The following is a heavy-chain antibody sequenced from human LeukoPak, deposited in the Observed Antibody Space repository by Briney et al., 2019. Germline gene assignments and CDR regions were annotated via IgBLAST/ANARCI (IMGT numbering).Heavy chain of an antibody. V-gene: IGHV3-53*01. CDR2: IYSGGST. J-gene: IGHJ5*02. CDR1: GFTVSSNY. CDR3: ARDKLRIGQWLVSHPEDGFDP. D-gene: IGHD6-19*01. Sequence: GGSLRLSCAASGFTVSSNYMSWVRQAPGKGLEWVSVIYSGGSTYYADSVKGRFTISRDNSKNTLYLQMNSLRAEDTAVYYCARDKLRIGQWLVSHPEDGFDPWGQGTLVTVSS.